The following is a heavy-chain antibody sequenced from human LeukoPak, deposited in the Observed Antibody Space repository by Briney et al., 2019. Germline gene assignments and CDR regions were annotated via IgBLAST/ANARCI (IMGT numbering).Heavy chain of an antibody. Sequence: PGGSLRLSCAASGFTYSSYRVNWVRQAPGKGLEWVSSISSSSSYIYYADSVKCRFTISRDNAKNSLYLQMNSLRAEDTAVYYCALYCSSTSCSPFDYWGQGTLVTVSS. CDR3: ALYCSSTSCSPFDY. CDR2: ISSSSSYI. CDR1: GFTYSSYR. D-gene: IGHD2-2*01. V-gene: IGHV3-21*01. J-gene: IGHJ4*02.